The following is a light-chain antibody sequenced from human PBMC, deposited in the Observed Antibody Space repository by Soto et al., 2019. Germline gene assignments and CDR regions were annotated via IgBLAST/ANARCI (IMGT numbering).Light chain of an antibody. V-gene: IGKV3-11*01. CDR1: QSVSRS. CDR3: QQYNYWPSRT. J-gene: IGKJ1*01. Sequence: EIVLTQSPATLSLPPGDRAVLSCRASQSVSRSSTWYQHKPGQAPRLLIYDASTRATGIPRRFSGSGSGTDFTLTISRLQSEDFAVYYCQQYNYWPSRTFGQGTKVDIK. CDR2: DAS.